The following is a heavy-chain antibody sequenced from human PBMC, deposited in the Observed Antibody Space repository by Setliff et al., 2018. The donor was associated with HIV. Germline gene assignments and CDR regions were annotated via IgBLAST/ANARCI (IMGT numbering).Heavy chain of an antibody. CDR2: IYYSGST. CDR1: GGSISSSSYY. V-gene: IGHV4-39*01. CDR3: ARHVSYDSSGARDWYFDL. J-gene: IGHJ2*01. Sequence: TSETLSLTCTVSGGSISSSSYYWGWIRQPPGKGLEWIGSIYYSGSTYYNPSLKSRVTISVDTSKNQFSLKLSSVTAADTAVYYCARHVSYDSSGARDWYFDLWGRGTLVTVSS. D-gene: IGHD3-22*01.